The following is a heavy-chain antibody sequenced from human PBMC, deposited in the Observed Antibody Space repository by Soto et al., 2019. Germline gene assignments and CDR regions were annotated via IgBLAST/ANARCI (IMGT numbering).Heavy chain of an antibody. J-gene: IGHJ3*02. Sequence: EVQLLESGGGLVQPVVSLRLSCAAYGCTISSYAMSWVRQAPGKGLEWVSAISGSGGSTYYADSVKGRFTIPRDNSKNTLYLQMNSLRAEDTAVYYCAKDYDFWSGYAGAFDIWGQGTMVTVSS. CDR2: ISGSGGST. CDR1: GCTISSYA. CDR3: AKDYDFWSGYAGAFDI. V-gene: IGHV3-23*01. D-gene: IGHD3-3*01.